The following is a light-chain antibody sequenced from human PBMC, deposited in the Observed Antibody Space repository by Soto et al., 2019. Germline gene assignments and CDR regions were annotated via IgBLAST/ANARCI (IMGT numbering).Light chain of an antibody. Sequence: DIQLTQSTYSLSASVGDRVTITCRASQSINNFLHWYQQKPGKAPQLLIYAASSLQTGVPARFSGSGSGTDFTLTISSLQPEDSATYYCQQSHSTPITFGQGTRLDI. V-gene: IGKV1-39*01. CDR2: AAS. CDR1: QSINNF. J-gene: IGKJ5*01. CDR3: QQSHSTPIT.